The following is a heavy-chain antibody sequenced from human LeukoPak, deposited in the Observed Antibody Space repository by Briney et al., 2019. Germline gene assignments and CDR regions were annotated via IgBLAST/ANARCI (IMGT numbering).Heavy chain of an antibody. CDR2: IYPGDSDT. CDR3: ARRTTGMTTVTFYYFDY. V-gene: IGHV5-51*01. CDR1: GYSFTSYW. D-gene: IGHD4-11*01. Sequence: GESLQISCKGSGYSFTSYWIGWVRQLPGKGLEWMGIIYPGDSDTRYSPSFQGQVTISADKSISTAYLQWSSLKASDTAMYYCARRTTGMTTVTFYYFDYWGQGTLVTVSS. J-gene: IGHJ4*02.